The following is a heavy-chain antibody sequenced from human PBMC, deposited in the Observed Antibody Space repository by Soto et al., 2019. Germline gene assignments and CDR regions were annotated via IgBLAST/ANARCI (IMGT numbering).Heavy chain of an antibody. V-gene: IGHV1-2*02. CDR2: INPNSGGT. CDR1: GYTFTGYY. CDR3: ARVSGWELLRRAFDI. D-gene: IGHD1-26*01. Sequence: QVQLVQSGAEVKKPGASVKVSCKASGYTFTGYYMHWVRQAPGQGLEWMGWINPNSGGTNYAQKFQGRVTMTRDTSISTAYMELSRLRSDDTAVYCCARVSGWELLRRAFDIWGQGTMVTVSS. J-gene: IGHJ3*02.